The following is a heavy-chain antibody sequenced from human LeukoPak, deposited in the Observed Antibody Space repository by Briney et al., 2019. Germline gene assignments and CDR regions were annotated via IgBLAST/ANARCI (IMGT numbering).Heavy chain of an antibody. CDR2: IWYDGSNK. CDR1: GFTFSSYG. Sequence: GGSLRLSCAASGFTFSSYGMHWVRQAPGKGLEWVAVIWYDGSNKYYADSVKGRFTISRDNSKNTLYLQMNSLRAEDTAVYYCARSTTGYGFWSGYYPYYGMDVWGQGTTVTVSS. V-gene: IGHV3-33*01. CDR3: ARSTTGYGFWSGYYPYYGMDV. D-gene: IGHD3-3*01. J-gene: IGHJ6*02.